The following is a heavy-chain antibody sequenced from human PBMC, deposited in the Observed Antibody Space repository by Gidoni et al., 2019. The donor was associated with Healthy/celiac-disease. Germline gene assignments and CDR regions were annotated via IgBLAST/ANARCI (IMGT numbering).Heavy chain of an antibody. V-gene: IGHV5-51*01. CDR3: ARDRSRYCSSTSCRGSMDV. CDR2: IYPGDSDT. J-gene: IGHJ6*02. Sequence: EVQLVQSGAEVKKPGESLKISCKGSGYSFTSYGNGWVRQMPGKGLEWMWIIYPGDSDTRYSPSFQGQVTISADKSISTAYLQWSSLKASDTAMYYCARDRSRYCSSTSCRGSMDVWGQGTTVTVSS. D-gene: IGHD2-2*01. CDR1: GYSFTSYG.